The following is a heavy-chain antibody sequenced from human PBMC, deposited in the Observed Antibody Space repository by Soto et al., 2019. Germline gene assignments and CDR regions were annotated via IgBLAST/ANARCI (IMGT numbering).Heavy chain of an antibody. V-gene: IGHV3-33*01. J-gene: IGHJ5*02. CDR1: GFTFSSYG. Sequence: QVQLVESGGGVVQPGRSLRLSCAASGFTFSSYGMHWVRQAPGKGLEWVAVIWYDGSNKYYADSVKGRFTISRDNSKNTLYLQMNSLRAEDTAVYYWAREGIAVAGNWFDPWGQGTLVTVSS. D-gene: IGHD6-19*01. CDR2: IWYDGSNK. CDR3: AREGIAVAGNWFDP.